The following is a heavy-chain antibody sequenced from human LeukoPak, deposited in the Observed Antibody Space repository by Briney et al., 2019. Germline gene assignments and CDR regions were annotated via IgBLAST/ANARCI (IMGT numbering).Heavy chain of an antibody. J-gene: IGHJ6*03. V-gene: IGHV4-59*01. CDR2: IYYSGST. CDR3: ARRIAARPPYYYYYYMDV. CDR1: GGSISSYY. Sequence: PSETLSLTCTVSGGSISSYYWSWIRQPPGKGLEWIGYIYYSGSTNYNPSLKSRVTISVDTSKNQFSLKLSSVTAADTAEYYCARRIAARPPYYYYYYMDVWGKGTTVTVSS. D-gene: IGHD6-6*01.